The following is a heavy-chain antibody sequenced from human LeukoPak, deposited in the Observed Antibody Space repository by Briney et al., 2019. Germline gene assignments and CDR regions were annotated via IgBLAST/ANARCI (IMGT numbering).Heavy chain of an antibody. CDR2: IKQDGSEE. Sequence: GGSLRLSCAASGFTFSSYWMSWVRQAPGKGLEWVANIKQDGSEEYYVDSVKGRFTISRDNAKNSLYLQMNSLRAEDTAVYYCGREGCSGGSCYSFWFDPWGQGTLVTVSS. V-gene: IGHV3-7*01. CDR3: GREGCSGGSCYSFWFDP. CDR1: GFTFSSYW. D-gene: IGHD2-15*01. J-gene: IGHJ5*02.